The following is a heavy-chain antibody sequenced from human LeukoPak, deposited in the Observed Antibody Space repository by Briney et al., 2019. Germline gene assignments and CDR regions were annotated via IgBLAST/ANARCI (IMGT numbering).Heavy chain of an antibody. CDR2: IYSGGNT. V-gene: IGHV3-53*01. D-gene: IGHD4-17*01. CDR3: ARGPVTRFEI. J-gene: IGHJ3*02. Sequence: GGSLRLSCAASGFIVSSNYMSWVRRAPGKGLEWVSVIYSGGNTYYADSVKGRFTISRDNSNNTLYLQMNSLRDEDTAVYYCARGPVTRFEIWGQGTMVTVSS. CDR1: GFIVSSNY.